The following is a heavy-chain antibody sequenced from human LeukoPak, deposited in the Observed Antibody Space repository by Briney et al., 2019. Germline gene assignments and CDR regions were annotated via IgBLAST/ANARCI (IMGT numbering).Heavy chain of an antibody. CDR1: GYTFTGYY. Sequence: ASVKVSCKASGYTFTGYYMHWVRQTPGQGLEWMGWINPNSGGTNYAQKFQGRVTMTRDTSISTAYMELSRLRSDDTAVYYCARDPQDCSGGSCYAGLYYMDVWGKGTTVTVSS. J-gene: IGHJ6*03. D-gene: IGHD2-15*01. CDR2: INPNSGGT. CDR3: ARDPQDCSGGSCYAGLYYMDV. V-gene: IGHV1-2*02.